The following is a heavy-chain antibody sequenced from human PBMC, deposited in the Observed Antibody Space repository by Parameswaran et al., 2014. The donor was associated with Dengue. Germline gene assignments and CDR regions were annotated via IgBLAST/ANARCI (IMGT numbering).Heavy chain of an antibody. V-gene: IGHV4-34*01. CDR3: ARGLDIVVVPAAFDY. Sequence: WIRQPPGKGLEWIGEINHSGSTNYNPSLKSRVTISVDTSKNQFSLKLSSVTAADTAVYYCARGLDIVVVPAAFDYWGQGTLVTVSS. CDR2: INHSGST. J-gene: IGHJ4*02. D-gene: IGHD2-2*01.